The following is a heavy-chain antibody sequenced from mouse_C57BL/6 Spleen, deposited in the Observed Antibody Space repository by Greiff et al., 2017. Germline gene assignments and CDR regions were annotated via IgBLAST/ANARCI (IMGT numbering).Heavy chain of an antibody. Sequence: VQLQQSGAELVRPGASVKLSCTASGFNIKDYYMHWVKQRPEQGLEWIGRIDPEDGDTEYAPKFQGKATMTVDTSSNTAYLRLSSLTSEDTAVYYCTPYNCGGSWAYWGQGTLVTVSA. D-gene: IGHD1-1*01. CDR2: IDPEDGDT. J-gene: IGHJ3*01. V-gene: IGHV14-1*01. CDR1: GFNIKDYY. CDR3: TPYNCGGSWAY.